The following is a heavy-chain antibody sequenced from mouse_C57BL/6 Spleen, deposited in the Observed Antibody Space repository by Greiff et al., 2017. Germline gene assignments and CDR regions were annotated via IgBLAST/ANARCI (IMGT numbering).Heavy chain of an antibody. CDR2: IHPNSGST. CDR1: GYTFTSYW. Sequence: QVQLQQPGAELVKPGASVKLSCKASGYTFTSYWMHWVKQRPGQGLEWIGMIHPNSGSTNYNEKFKSKATLTVDKSSRTAYMQLSSLTAEDSAVYYGARTLNWDYAMDYWGQGTSVTVSS. D-gene: IGHD4-1*01. J-gene: IGHJ4*01. CDR3: ARTLNWDYAMDY. V-gene: IGHV1-64*01.